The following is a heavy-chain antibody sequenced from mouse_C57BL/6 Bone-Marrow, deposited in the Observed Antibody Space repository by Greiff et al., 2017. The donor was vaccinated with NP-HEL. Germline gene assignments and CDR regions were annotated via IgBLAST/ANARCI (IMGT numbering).Heavy chain of an antibody. J-gene: IGHJ2*01. V-gene: IGHV1-80*01. CDR3: AKDWNYFDY. Sequence: VQLQQSGAELVKPGASVKISCKASGYAFSSYWMHWVKQRPGQGLEWIGQIYPGDGDTNYNGKFKGKATLTADKSSSTAYMQLSSLTSEDSAVYFCAKDWNYFDYWGQGTTLTVSS. CDR2: IYPGDGDT. CDR1: GYAFSSYW. D-gene: IGHD4-1*01.